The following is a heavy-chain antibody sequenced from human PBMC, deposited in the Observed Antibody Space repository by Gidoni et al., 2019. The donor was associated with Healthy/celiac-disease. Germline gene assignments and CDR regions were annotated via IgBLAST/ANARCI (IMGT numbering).Heavy chain of an antibody. D-gene: IGHD3-3*01. CDR2: ISYDGSNK. V-gene: IGHV3-30-3*01. CDR3: ARGIPPYDFWSGLLDY. CDR1: GFTFSSYA. Sequence: QVQLVESGGGVVQPGRSMRLSCAASGFTFSSYAMHWVRQAPGKGLGWVAVISYDGSNKYYADSVKGRFTISRDNSKNTLYLQMNSLRAEDTAVYYCARGIPPYDFWSGLLDYWGQGTLVTVSS. J-gene: IGHJ4*02.